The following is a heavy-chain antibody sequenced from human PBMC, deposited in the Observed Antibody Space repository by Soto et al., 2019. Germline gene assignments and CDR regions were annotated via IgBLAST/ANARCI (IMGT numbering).Heavy chain of an antibody. CDR1: GGTFSSYA. CDR2: IIPIFGTA. D-gene: IGHD1-26*01. CDR3: ARGDWDKKDYYYYGMDV. Sequence: GASVKVSCKASGGTFSSYAISWVRQAPGQGLEWMGGIIPIFGTANYAQKFQGRVTITADESTSTAYMELSSLRSEDTAVYYCARGDWDKKDYYYYGMDVWGQGTTVTVSS. V-gene: IGHV1-69*13. J-gene: IGHJ6*02.